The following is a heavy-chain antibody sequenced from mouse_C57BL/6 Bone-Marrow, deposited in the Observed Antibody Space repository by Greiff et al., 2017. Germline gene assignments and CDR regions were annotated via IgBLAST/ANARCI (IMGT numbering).Heavy chain of an antibody. J-gene: IGHJ2*01. CDR2: IYPGDGDT. V-gene: IGHV1-82*01. D-gene: IGHD2-4*01. CDR1: GYAFSSSW. Sequence: VKLMESGPELVQPGASVKISCKASGYAFSSSWMNWVKQRPGKGLEWIGRIYPGDGDTNYNGKFKGKATLTSDKSSSTVYMQLSSLTSEDSAVYFCARKGDYDYGFDYWGQGTTLTVSS. CDR3: ARKGDYDYGFDY.